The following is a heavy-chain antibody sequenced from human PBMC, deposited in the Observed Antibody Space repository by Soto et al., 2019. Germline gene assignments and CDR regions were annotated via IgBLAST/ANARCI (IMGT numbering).Heavy chain of an antibody. CDR3: ARVIYRNVIQG. J-gene: IGHJ4*02. CDR1: GYIFSDYY. CDR2: IDPSNGGT. V-gene: IGHV1-2*02. Sequence: ASVKVSCKASGYIFSDYYIHWVRQAPGQGLEWMGWIDPSNGGTKYAQKFQDRLTMTTDTSTSTAFLELRRLRLDDTAVFFCARVIYRNVIQGWGKGNMVTVSS. D-gene: IGHD5-18*01.